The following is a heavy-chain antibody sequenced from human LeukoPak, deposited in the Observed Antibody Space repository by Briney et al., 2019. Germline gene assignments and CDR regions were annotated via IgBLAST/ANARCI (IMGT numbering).Heavy chain of an antibody. Sequence: GGSLTLSCAASGFTFSSYWMSWVRQATGKAVECVANIKQDGSKIYYVHPVKGRFTISRDNDKDSLYLQMNSLRAEDTAVYYCARDSSGYYYPDAFDIWGQGTMVTVSS. CDR2: IKQDGSKI. CDR1: GFTFSSYW. CDR3: ARDSSGYYYPDAFDI. V-gene: IGHV3-7*04. D-gene: IGHD3-22*01. J-gene: IGHJ3*02.